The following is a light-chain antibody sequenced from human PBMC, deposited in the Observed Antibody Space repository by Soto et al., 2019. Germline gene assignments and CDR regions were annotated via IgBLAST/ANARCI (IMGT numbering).Light chain of an antibody. J-gene: IGLJ3*02. CDR3: SSYTSGSTWV. Sequence: QSALTQPASVSGSPGQSVAISCTGTSSVSWYQHHPGKAPKLIIYDVSDRPSGVSDRFSGSKSGNTASLTISGLQADDEADYYCSSYTSGSTWVFGGGTTLTVL. V-gene: IGLV2-14*03. CDR2: DVS. CDR1: SS.